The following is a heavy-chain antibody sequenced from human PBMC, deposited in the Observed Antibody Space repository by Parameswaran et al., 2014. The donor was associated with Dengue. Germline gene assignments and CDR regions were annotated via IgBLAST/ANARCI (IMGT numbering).Heavy chain of an antibody. J-gene: IGHJ6*02. CDR1: SNA. CDR3: AKNTSPLGVGYEDGMDV. V-gene: IGHV3-23*01. Sequence: SNARWIRQPPGKGLEWVSAISGSGGSTYYADSVKGRFTISRDNSKNTLYLQMNSLRAEDTAVYYCAKNTSPLGVGYEDGMDVWGQGTTVTVSS. D-gene: IGHD3-3*01. CDR2: ISGSGGST.